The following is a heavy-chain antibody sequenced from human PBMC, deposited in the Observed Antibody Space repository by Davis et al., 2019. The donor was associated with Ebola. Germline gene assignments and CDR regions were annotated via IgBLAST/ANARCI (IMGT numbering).Heavy chain of an antibody. Sequence: AASVKVSCKASGYTFTSYAMHWVRQAPGQRLEWMGWINAGNGNTKDSQKFQGRVTITRDTSASTAYMELSSLRSEDTAVYYCARGSSKAYYYYGMDVWGQGTTVTVSS. D-gene: IGHD6-6*01. J-gene: IGHJ6*02. CDR1: GYTFTSYA. CDR3: ARGSSKAYYYYGMDV. CDR2: INAGNGNT. V-gene: IGHV1-3*01.